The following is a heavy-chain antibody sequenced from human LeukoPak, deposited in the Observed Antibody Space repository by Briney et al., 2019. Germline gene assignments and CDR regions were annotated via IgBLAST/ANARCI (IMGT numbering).Heavy chain of an antibody. D-gene: IGHD1-26*01. Sequence: PGGSLRLSCAASGFTFSSYAMSWVRQAPGKGLEWVSAISGSGGSTYYADSVKGRFTISRDNSKNTLYLQMNSLRAEDTAVYYCARDRSGSNYYLDVWGKGTTVTVSS. V-gene: IGHV3-23*01. CDR1: GFTFSSYA. J-gene: IGHJ6*03. CDR3: ARDRSGSNYYLDV. CDR2: ISGSGGST.